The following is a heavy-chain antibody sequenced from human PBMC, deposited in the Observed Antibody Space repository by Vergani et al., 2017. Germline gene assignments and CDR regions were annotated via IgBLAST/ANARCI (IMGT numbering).Heavy chain of an antibody. D-gene: IGHD1-26*01. V-gene: IGHV3-21*01. CDR1: GFTFSSYS. CDR2: ISSSSSYI. Sequence: EVQLVESGGGLVKPGGSLRLSCAASGFTFSSYSMNWVRQAPGKGLEWVSSISSSSSYIYYADSVKGRCTISRDNAKNSLNLQMNSLRAEDTAVYYCARDLVGAANFDYWGQGTLVTVSS. CDR3: ARDLVGAANFDY. J-gene: IGHJ4*02.